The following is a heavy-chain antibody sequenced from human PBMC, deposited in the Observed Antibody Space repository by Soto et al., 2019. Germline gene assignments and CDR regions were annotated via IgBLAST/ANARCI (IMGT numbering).Heavy chain of an antibody. CDR2: ISSSSSYT. J-gene: IGHJ5*02. CDR1: GFTFSDYY. V-gene: IGHV3-11*06. Sequence: PGGSLRLSCAASGFTFSDYYMSWIRQAPGKGLEWVSYISSSSSYTNYADSVKGRFTISRDNAKNSLYLQMNSLRAEDTAVYYCARTQGYCSGGSCYWFDPWGQGTLVTVSS. D-gene: IGHD2-15*01. CDR3: ARTQGYCSGGSCYWFDP.